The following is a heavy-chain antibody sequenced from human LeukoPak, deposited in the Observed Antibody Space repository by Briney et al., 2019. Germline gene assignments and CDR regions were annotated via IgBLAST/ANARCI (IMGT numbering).Heavy chain of an antibody. V-gene: IGHV4-34*01. J-gene: IGHJ6*02. CDR3: ARPYGSGSYYYYYYGMDV. D-gene: IGHD3-10*01. Sequence: PSETLSLTCAVYGVSFSGYYWSWIRQPPGKGLEWLGEINHSGSTNYNPSLKSRVTISVDTSKNQFSLKLSSVTAADTAVYYCARPYGSGSYYYYYYGMDVWGQGTTVTVSS. CDR2: INHSGST. CDR1: GVSFSGYY.